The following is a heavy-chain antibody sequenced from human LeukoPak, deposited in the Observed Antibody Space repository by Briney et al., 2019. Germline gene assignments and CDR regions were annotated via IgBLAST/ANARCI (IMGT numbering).Heavy chain of an antibody. CDR3: ARDLGGNSPLY. J-gene: IGHJ4*02. CDR1: GGSFSGYY. CDR2: INHSGST. D-gene: IGHD4-23*01. Sequence: SETLSLTCAVYGGSFSGYYRSWIRQPPGKGLEWIGEINHSGSTNYNPSLKSRVTISVDTSKNQFSLKLSSVTAADTAVYYCARDLGGNSPLYWGQGTLVTVSS. V-gene: IGHV4-34*01.